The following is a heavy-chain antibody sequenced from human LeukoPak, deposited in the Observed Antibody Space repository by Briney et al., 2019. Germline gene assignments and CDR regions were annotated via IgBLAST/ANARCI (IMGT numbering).Heavy chain of an antibody. CDR2: IYYSGST. CDR3: ARRSAAGLDY. D-gene: IGHD6-13*01. V-gene: IGHV4-39*07. J-gene: IGHJ4*02. CDR1: GGSISSGGYY. Sequence: SQTLSLTCTVSGGSISSGGYYWGWIRQPPGKGLEWIGSIYYSGSTYYNPSLKSRVTISGDTSKNQFSLKVNSVTAADTAIYYCARRSAAGLDYWGQGTLVTVSS.